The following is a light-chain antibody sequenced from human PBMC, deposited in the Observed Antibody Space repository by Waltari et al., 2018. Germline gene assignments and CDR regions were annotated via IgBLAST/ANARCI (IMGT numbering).Light chain of an antibody. CDR1: TLRNSY. V-gene: IGLV3-19*01. Sequence: SSELTQDPAVSVALGLKVRITCQGDTLRNSYANWYQQKPGQAPVVVIYGKNNRPSGIPDRFSGSSSRDTASLTITGTQAEDEADYYCNSRDSSGDHWVFGVGTKLTVL. CDR2: GKN. J-gene: IGLJ3*02. CDR3: NSRDSSGDHWV.